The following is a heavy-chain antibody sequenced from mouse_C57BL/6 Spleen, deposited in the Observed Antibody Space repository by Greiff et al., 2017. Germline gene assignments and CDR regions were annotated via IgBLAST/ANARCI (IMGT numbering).Heavy chain of an antibody. D-gene: IGHD1-1*01. Sequence: QVQLQQPGAELVKPGASVKLSCKASGYTFTSYWMHWVKQRPGQGLEWIGMIHPNSGSTNYNEKFKSKATLTVDKSSSTAYMQLSSLTSEDSAVYYCARGSTTVVKKNFAYWGQGTLVTVSA. V-gene: IGHV1-64*01. CDR1: GYTFTSYW. CDR3: ARGSTTVVKKNFAY. CDR2: IHPNSGST. J-gene: IGHJ3*01.